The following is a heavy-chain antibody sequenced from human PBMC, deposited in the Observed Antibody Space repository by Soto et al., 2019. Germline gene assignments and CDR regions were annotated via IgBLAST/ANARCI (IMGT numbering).Heavy chain of an antibody. CDR3: ARDLGSYYYYGMDV. CDR1: GYTFAGYY. Sequence: ASVKVSCKASGYTFAGYYMHWVRQAPGQGLEWMGWINPNSGGTNYAQKFQGRVTMTRDTSISTAYMELSRLRPDDTAVYYCARDLGSYYYYGMDVWGQGTTVTVSS. V-gene: IGHV1-2*02. CDR2: INPNSGGT. D-gene: IGHD7-27*01. J-gene: IGHJ6*02.